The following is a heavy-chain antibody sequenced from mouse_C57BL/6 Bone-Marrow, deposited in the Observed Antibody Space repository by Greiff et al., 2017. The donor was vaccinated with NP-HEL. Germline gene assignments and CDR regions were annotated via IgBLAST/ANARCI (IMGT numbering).Heavy chain of an antibody. CDR2: IYPRSGNT. CDR3: ARGAY. V-gene: IGHV1-81*01. Sequence: QVQLQQSGAELARPGASVKLSCKASGYTFTSYGISWVKQRTGQGLEWIGEIYPRSGNTYYNEKFKGKATLTADKSSSTAYMELRSLTSEVSAVYFCARGAYWGQGTLVTVSA. CDR1: GYTFTSYG. J-gene: IGHJ3*01.